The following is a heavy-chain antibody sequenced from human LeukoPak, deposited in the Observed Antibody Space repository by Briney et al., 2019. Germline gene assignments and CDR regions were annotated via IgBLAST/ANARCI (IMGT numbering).Heavy chain of an antibody. CDR3: AREYSSSWYYYYYMDV. CDR2: ISYSGST. J-gene: IGHJ6*03. Sequence: SETLSLTCTVSGGSIRSYCWSWIRQPPGKGLEWIGYISYSGSTNYNPSLKSPVTISVDMSKNQFSLKLSSVTAADTAVYYCAREYSSSWYYYYYMDVWGKGTTVTVSS. CDR1: GGSIRSYC. D-gene: IGHD6-13*01. V-gene: IGHV4-59*01.